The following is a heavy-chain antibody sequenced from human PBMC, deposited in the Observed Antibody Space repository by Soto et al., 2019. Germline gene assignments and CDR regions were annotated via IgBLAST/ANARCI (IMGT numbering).Heavy chain of an antibody. CDR3: ARDLGVALATLGLDF. V-gene: IGHV3-21*05. CDR1: EFNFVTYS. CDR2: ITTSSSYS. Sequence: GGLKRHCKAASEFNFVTYSMRWVRKAPGMGLEWGSEITTSSSYSFYADSVNGGFTISRDDAKNSLYLQMNSLRAEDTVVYYCARDLGVALATLGLDFWGQGTLVTVSS. J-gene: IGHJ4*02. D-gene: IGHD2-21*01.